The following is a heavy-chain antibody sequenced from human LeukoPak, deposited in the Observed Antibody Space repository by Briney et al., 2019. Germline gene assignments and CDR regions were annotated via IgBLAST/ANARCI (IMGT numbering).Heavy chain of an antibody. CDR2: ISGRDGST. D-gene: IGHD6-19*01. CDR1: GFTFSNFA. CDR3: AKKVAVAGTKGPVDY. J-gene: IGHJ4*02. Sequence: PGGSLRLSCAASGFTFSNFAMSWVRQAPGKGLEWVSGISGRDGSTYYGDSVKGRFTISRDNSKNTLYLQINSLRAEDTAVYYCAKKVAVAGTKGPVDYWGQGTLVTVSS. V-gene: IGHV3-23*01.